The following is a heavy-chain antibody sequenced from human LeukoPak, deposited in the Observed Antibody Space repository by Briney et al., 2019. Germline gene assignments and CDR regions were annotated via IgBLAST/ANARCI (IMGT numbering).Heavy chain of an antibody. CDR2: ISGSGGRT. CDR1: GFTFSSYA. CDR3: AKGGYKDFDY. J-gene: IGHJ4*02. Sequence: GGSLRLSCAASGFTFSSYAMSWVRQAPGKGLEWVSAISGSGGRTYYADSVKGRFTIPRDNSKNTVYLQMNSLRAEDTAVYYCAKGGYKDFDYWGQGTLVTVSS. V-gene: IGHV3-23*01. D-gene: IGHD5-24*01.